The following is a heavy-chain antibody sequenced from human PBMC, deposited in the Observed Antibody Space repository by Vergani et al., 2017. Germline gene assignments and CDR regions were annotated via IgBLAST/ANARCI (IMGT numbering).Heavy chain of an antibody. V-gene: IGHV4-30-4*08. CDR2: IYYSGST. CDR3: ARGPGLTMVRGVFDY. D-gene: IGHD3-10*01. J-gene: IGHJ4*02. Sequence: QLQLQESGPGLVKPSETLSLTCSVSGTSISGSSDYWGWIRQPPGKGLEWIGYIYYSGSTYYNPSLKSRVTISVDTSKNQFSLKLSSVTAADTAVYYCARGPGLTMVRGVFDYWGQGTLVTVSS. CDR1: GTSISGSSDY.